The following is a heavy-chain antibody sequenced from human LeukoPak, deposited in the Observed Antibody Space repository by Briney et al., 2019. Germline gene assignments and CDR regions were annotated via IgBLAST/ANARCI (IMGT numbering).Heavy chain of an antibody. J-gene: IGHJ6*02. V-gene: IGHV4-34*01. Sequence: SETLSLTCAVYGGSFSGYYWSWIRQPPGKGLEWIGEINHSGSTNYNPSLKSRVTISVDTSKNQFSLRLSFVTAADTAVYYCARGLRFLVVWGQGTSVTVSS. CDR2: INHSGST. CDR1: GGSFSGYY. CDR3: ARGLRFLVV. D-gene: IGHD3-3*01.